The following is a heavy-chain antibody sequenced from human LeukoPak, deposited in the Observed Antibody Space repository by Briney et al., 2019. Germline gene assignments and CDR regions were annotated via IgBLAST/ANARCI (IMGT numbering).Heavy chain of an antibody. CDR2: IYPGDSDT. CDR3: ARHTGEGSHFQH. CDR1: GYTFTNYW. D-gene: IGHD3-16*01. Sequence: GESLKISCKASGYTFTNYWIGWVRQMPGKGLESMGIIYPGDSDTRYSPSFRGQVIISADKSIRTAYLQWTSLKASDTAMYYCARHTGEGSHFQHWGQGSLVTVSS. V-gene: IGHV5-51*01. J-gene: IGHJ1*01.